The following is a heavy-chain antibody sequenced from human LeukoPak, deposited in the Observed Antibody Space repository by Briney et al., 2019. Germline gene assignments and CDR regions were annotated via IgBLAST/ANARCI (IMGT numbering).Heavy chain of an antibody. CDR1: GGSISSSSYY. J-gene: IGHJ3*02. V-gene: IGHV4-39*07. CDR3: ARGPYSYDSSGASDI. Sequence: PSETLSLTCTVSGGSISSSSYYWGWIRQPPGKGLEWIGSISYSGSTYYNPSLKSRVTISVDTSKNQFSLKLSSVTAADTAVYFCARGPYSYDSSGASDIWGQGTMVTVSS. D-gene: IGHD3-22*01. CDR2: ISYSGST.